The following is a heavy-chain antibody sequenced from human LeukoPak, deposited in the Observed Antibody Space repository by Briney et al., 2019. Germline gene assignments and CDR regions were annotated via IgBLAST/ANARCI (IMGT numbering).Heavy chain of an antibody. Sequence: GGSLRLSCAASGFSVSNNYVTWVRQPPGKGLEWVSVIYSGGDTYYADSVKGRFTISRDNSKNMLYLQMNSLRVEDTAVYHCTDAVAGWGQGTLVTVS. CDR1: GFSVSNNY. J-gene: IGHJ4*02. CDR3: TDAVAG. CDR2: IYSGGDT. V-gene: IGHV3-53*05. D-gene: IGHD6-19*01.